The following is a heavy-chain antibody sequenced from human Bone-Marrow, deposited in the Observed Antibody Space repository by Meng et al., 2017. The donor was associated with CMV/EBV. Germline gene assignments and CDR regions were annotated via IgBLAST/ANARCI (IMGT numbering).Heavy chain of an antibody. CDR1: GFTFSSYW. CDR2: IGDDGTTT. V-gene: IGHV3-23*01. D-gene: IGHD3-16*01. Sequence: ETLSLTCAASGFTFSSYWMHWVRQAPGKGLEWVSSIGDDGTTTYYADSVKGLFTISRDNSKDTLYLQMNSLRAEDTAAYYCVKNWGSWGQGTLVTVSS. CDR3: VKNWGS. J-gene: IGHJ5*02.